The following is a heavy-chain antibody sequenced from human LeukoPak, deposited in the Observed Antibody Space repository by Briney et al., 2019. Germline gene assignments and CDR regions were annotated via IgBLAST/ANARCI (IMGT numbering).Heavy chain of an antibody. V-gene: IGHV1-46*01. CDR2: ISPSGGST. CDR1: GYTFTSNY. Sequence: ASVKVSCKAFGYTFTSNYMHWVRQAPGQGPEWMGVISPSGGSTTYAQNFQARVTMTRDTSTSTVYMELSSLRSEDTAVYYCARVRDGYNDAYDIWGQGTMVTVPS. CDR3: ARVRDGYNDAYDI. D-gene: IGHD5-24*01. J-gene: IGHJ3*02.